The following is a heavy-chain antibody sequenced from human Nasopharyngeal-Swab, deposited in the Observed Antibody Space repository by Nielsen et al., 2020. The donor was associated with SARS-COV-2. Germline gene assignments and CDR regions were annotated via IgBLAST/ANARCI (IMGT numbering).Heavy chain of an antibody. D-gene: IGHD1-26*01. CDR3: ARSRSRIVGAPEY. Sequence: SETLSLTCSVSGDYVTSTSYYWTWIRQPPGKELEWIGNVYYSANTKYNPSLDSRVTMSVEASRNHFSLRLASVTAADTAVYYCARSRSRIVGAPEYWGQGTLVTVSA. J-gene: IGHJ4*02. CDR1: GDYVTSTSYY. V-gene: IGHV4-61*03. CDR2: VYYSANT.